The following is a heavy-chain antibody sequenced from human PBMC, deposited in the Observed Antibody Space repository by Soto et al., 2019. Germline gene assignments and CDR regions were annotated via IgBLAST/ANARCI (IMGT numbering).Heavy chain of an antibody. CDR3: ARQDYSTTWYLNY. J-gene: IGHJ4*02. D-gene: IGHD6-13*01. CDR1: GFIFSAYA. V-gene: IGHV3-23*01. CDR2: ISGSAGAT. Sequence: EVQLLESGGGVVQPGGSLRLSCAASGFIFSAYAMTWVRQAPGQGLEWVSVISGSAGATYYADSVKGRFTISRDNSKNTLYLQMNSLRAEDTAVYYCARQDYSTTWYLNYWGQGTLVTVSS.